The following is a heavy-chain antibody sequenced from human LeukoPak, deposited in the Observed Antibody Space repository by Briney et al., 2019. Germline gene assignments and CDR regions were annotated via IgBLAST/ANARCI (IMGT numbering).Heavy chain of an antibody. V-gene: IGHV1-8*03. CDR2: MNPNSGYT. CDR3: ARVAGSIDY. J-gene: IGHJ4*02. Sequence: ASVKVSCTASGYTLTTYDISWVRQATGQGLEWMGWMNPNSGYTGYAQKFQGRVTITRDTSISTAYMELSSLRSEDTAVYYCARVAGSIDYWGQGTLVTVSS. D-gene: IGHD6-19*01. CDR1: GYTLTTYD.